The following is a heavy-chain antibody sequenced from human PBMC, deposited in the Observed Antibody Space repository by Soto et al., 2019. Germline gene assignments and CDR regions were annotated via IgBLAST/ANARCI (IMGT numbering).Heavy chain of an antibody. CDR2: IYPYGSET. V-gene: IGHV5-51*01. CDR3: ARISTSSPYFYYGMDV. J-gene: IGHJ6*02. CDR1: GYRFVTHW. D-gene: IGHD3-10*01. Sequence: XDSLKVSCECSGYRFVTHWSGLVLQMPGKGLEWIGIIYPYGSETTYSPAFQGHVTISADKSTNTAYLQWSSLKASDTAIYYCARISTSSPYFYYGMDVCGQRTTVTVSS.